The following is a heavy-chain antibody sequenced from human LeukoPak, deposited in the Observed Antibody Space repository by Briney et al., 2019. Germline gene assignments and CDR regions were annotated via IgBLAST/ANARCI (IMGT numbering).Heavy chain of an antibody. CDR2: VYYSGNT. CDR3: AREARYTGRAFDL. J-gene: IGHJ3*01. V-gene: IGHV4-59*01. Sequence: SETLSLTCTVSGVSISTYFWSWIRQPPGKGLEWIGYVYYSGNTNYNPSLQSRVTISIDTPKKYFSLKLTSLTAADTAFYYCAREARYTGRAFDLWGQGTMVTVSS. CDR1: GVSISTYF. D-gene: IGHD3-9*01.